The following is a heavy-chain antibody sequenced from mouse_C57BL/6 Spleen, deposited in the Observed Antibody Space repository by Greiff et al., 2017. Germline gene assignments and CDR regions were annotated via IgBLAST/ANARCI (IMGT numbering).Heavy chain of an antibody. J-gene: IGHJ2*01. D-gene: IGHD2-5*01. CDR1: GFTFSSYG. CDR2: ISSGGSYT. CDR3: ARVYYSNSFFDY. Sequence: EVMLVESGGDLVKPGGSLKLSCAASGFTFSSYGMSWVRQTPDKRLAWVATISSGGSYTYYPDSVKGRFTLSRDNATNTLYLQMSSLKSEDTAMYYCARVYYSNSFFDYWGQGTTLTVSS. V-gene: IGHV5-6*01.